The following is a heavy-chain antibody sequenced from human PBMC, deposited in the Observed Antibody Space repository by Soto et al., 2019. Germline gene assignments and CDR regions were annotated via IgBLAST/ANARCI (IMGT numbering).Heavy chain of an antibody. V-gene: IGHV1-69*01. Sequence: QVQLVQSGAEVKKPGSSVKVSCKASGGTFSSYAISWVRQAPGQGLEWVGGIIPIFGTANYAQKFQGRVTITADESTSTAYMELSSLRSEDTAVYYCARDGRFGELLYRGYGMDVWGQGTTVTVSS. CDR3: ARDGRFGELLYRGYGMDV. CDR2: IIPIFGTA. CDR1: GGTFSSYA. J-gene: IGHJ6*02. D-gene: IGHD3-10*01.